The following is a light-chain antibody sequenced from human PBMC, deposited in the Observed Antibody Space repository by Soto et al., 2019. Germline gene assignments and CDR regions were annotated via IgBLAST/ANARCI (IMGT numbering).Light chain of an antibody. CDR2: DAS. J-gene: IGKJ1*01. CDR3: QQAGRLRT. Sequence: IQMTQCPSTLSSSLGDRVTITCRASQSISNSLAWYQQKPGKAPKVLIYDASSLESGVPSRFSGSGSATEFILTISSQPPDGFAADHCQQAGRLRTFGEGTKVDNK. V-gene: IGKV1-5*01. CDR1: QSISNS.